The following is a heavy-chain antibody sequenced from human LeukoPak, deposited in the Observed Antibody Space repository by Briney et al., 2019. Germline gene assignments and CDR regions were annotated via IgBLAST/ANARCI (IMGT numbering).Heavy chain of an antibody. CDR1: GYSFTNYW. Sequence: GESLKISCKGSGYSFTNYWIAWVRQMPGKGLEWMGIIHPGDSNTRYSPSFQGQVTISVDKSITTAYLQWSSLKASDTAVYYCARQDCSSTSCYFVNYNWFDPWGQGTLVTVSS. D-gene: IGHD2-2*01. CDR2: IHPGDSNT. V-gene: IGHV5-51*01. J-gene: IGHJ5*02. CDR3: ARQDCSSTSCYFVNYNWFDP.